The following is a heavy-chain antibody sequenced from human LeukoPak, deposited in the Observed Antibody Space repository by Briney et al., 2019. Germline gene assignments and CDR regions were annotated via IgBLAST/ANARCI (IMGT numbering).Heavy chain of an antibody. J-gene: IGHJ4*02. CDR2: IYYSGST. D-gene: IGHD3-3*01. Sequence: KPSETLSLTCTVSGCSISSSSYYWGWLRQPPGKGLDWIVSIYYSGSTYYNPSLKSLVTISFDTSLNHLSLNLSSVTPAVTAVYYCARLEYYDFWSAYFDYWGQGTLVTVSS. V-gene: IGHV4-39*01. CDR1: GCSISSSSYY. CDR3: ARLEYYDFWSAYFDY.